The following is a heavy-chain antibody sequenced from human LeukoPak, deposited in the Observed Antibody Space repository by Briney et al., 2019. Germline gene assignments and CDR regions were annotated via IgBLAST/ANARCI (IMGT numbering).Heavy chain of an antibody. Sequence: GGSLRLSCAASGFTFSSYSMDWVRQAPGKGLEWVSSISSSSSYIYYADSVKGRFTISRDNAKNSLYLQMNSLRAEDTAVYYCARVRAGIQLWVKPADYWGQGTLVTVSS. J-gene: IGHJ4*02. CDR1: GFTFSSYS. D-gene: IGHD5-18*01. CDR3: ARVRAGIQLWVKPADY. CDR2: ISSSSSYI. V-gene: IGHV3-21*01.